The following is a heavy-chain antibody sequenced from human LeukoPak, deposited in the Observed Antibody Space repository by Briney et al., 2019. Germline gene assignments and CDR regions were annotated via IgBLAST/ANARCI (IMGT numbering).Heavy chain of an antibody. Sequence: GGSLRLSCAASGFTFSSYGMSWVRQAPGKGLEWVSAISGSGGSTYYADSVKGRFTISRDNSKNTLYLQMNSLRAEDTAVYYCAKGGSYGDWYYFDYWGQGTLVTVSS. D-gene: IGHD4-17*01. J-gene: IGHJ4*02. CDR2: ISGSGGST. CDR3: AKGGSYGDWYYFDY. V-gene: IGHV3-23*01. CDR1: GFTFSSYG.